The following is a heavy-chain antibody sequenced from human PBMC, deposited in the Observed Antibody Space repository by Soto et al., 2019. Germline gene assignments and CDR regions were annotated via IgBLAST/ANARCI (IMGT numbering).Heavy chain of an antibody. V-gene: IGHV3-23*01. J-gene: IGHJ4*02. Sequence: PGGSLRLSCAASRFPFSTYALTWVRQAPGKGLEWVSSLLRSGSTTYYADSVKGRFTISSDISANSLYLQMDSLRAEDTAVYYCAKDAVSGDGIWLLDSWGQGTVVTVSS. D-gene: IGHD4-17*01. CDR2: LLRSGSTT. CDR3: AKDAVSGDGIWLLDS. CDR1: RFPFSTYA.